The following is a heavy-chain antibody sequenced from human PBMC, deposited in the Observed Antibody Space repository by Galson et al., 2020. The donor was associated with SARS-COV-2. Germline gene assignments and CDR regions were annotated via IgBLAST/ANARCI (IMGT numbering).Heavy chain of an antibody. V-gene: IGHV3-23*01. CDR1: GFTFSSYA. D-gene: IGHD3-9*01. J-gene: IGHJ6*03. Sequence: GGSLRLSCAASGFTFSSYAMSWVRQAPGKGLEWVSAISGSGGSTYYADSVKGRFTISRDNSKNTLYLQMNSLRAEDTAVYYCAKPIQANYDILTGYQLPPYYYYYMDVWGKGTTVTVSS. CDR2: ISGSGGST. CDR3: AKPIQANYDILTGYQLPPYYYYYMDV.